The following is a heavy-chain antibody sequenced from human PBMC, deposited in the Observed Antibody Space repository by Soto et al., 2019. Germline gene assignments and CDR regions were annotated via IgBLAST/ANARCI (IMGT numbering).Heavy chain of an antibody. D-gene: IGHD2-2*01. CDR1: GFSFSVYS. J-gene: IGHJ4*02. CDR2: LTSSSSHT. Sequence: EVQLVESGGGLVKPGGSLRLSCAGSGFSFSVYSMNWVRQAPGKALEWVSSLTSSSSHTYYADSVKGRFTISRDNAKNLLYLQMDSLRDEVTAVYYCGRVASSSSWPPDYLAQGTLVTVSS. V-gene: IGHV3-21*02. CDR3: GRVASSSSWPPDY.